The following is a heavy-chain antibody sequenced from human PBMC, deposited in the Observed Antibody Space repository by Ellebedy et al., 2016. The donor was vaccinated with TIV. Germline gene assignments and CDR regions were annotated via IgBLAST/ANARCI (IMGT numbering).Heavy chain of an antibody. CDR3: TCLQLGIADYFDY. J-gene: IGHJ4*02. D-gene: IGHD6-13*01. Sequence: ASVKVSCKASGYTFTKYYMHWVRQAPGQGLEWMGMINPSGGSTSYAQKFQGRVTMTRDTSTSTVYMELSSLRSEDTAVCYCTCLQLGIADYFDYWGQGALVTVSS. CDR2: INPSGGST. CDR1: GYTFTKYY. V-gene: IGHV1-46*01.